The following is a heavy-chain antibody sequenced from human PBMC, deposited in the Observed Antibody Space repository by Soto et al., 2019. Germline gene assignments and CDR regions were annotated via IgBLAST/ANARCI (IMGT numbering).Heavy chain of an antibody. Sequence: GGSLRLSCAASGFTFSSYAMRWVRQAPGKGLEWVSAISGSGGSTYYADSVKGRFTISRDNSKNTLYPQMNSLRAEDTAVYYCARRGPGTYFDYRGQGTLVTVSS. D-gene: IGHD6-13*01. CDR1: GFTFSSYA. V-gene: IGHV3-23*01. J-gene: IGHJ4*02. CDR3: ARRGPGTYFDY. CDR2: ISGSGGST.